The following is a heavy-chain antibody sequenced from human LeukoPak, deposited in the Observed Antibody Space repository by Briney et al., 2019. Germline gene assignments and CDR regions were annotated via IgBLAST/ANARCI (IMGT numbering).Heavy chain of an antibody. Sequence: GASVKVSCKASGGTFSSYAISWVRQAPGQGLEWIGRIIPILGIANYAQKFQGRVTITADKSTSTAYMELSSLRSEDTAVYYCARVLYYYDSSGYYGGADAFDIWGQGTMVTVSS. D-gene: IGHD3-22*01. CDR3: ARVLYYYDSSGYYGGADAFDI. V-gene: IGHV1-69*04. CDR2: IIPILGIA. J-gene: IGHJ3*02. CDR1: GGTFSSYA.